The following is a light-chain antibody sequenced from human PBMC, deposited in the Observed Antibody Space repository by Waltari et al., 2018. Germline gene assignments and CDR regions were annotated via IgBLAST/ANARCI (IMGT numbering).Light chain of an antibody. V-gene: IGLV8-61*01. CDR2: KAN. CDR3: ALYMGSGIWV. J-gene: IGLJ3*02. Sequence: HTVVTQAPSLSLYPGRPVNLTCALRSGSPSTTSSATWYQQTPGQAPRTLVYKANARSSGVPDRFAGSILGNTAALTITGAQADDESDYYCALYMGSGIWVFGGGTRLTVL. CDR1: SGSPSTTSS.